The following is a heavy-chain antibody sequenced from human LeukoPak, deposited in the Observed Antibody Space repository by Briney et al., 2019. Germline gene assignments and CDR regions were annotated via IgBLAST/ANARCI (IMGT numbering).Heavy chain of an antibody. Sequence: PGGSLRLSCAASGFTFDDYAMHWVRQAPGKGLEWVSGISWNSGSIGYADSVKGRFTISRDNAKNSLYLQMNSLRAEDTALYYCAKEGGWYSLDYWGQGTLVTVSS. J-gene: IGHJ4*02. V-gene: IGHV3-9*01. D-gene: IGHD6-19*01. CDR1: GFTFDDYA. CDR3: AKEGGWYSLDY. CDR2: ISWNSGSI.